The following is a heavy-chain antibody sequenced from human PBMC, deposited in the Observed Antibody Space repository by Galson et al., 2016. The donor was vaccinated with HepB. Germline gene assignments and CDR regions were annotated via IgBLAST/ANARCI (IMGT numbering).Heavy chain of an antibody. V-gene: IGHV1-46*01. J-gene: IGHJ6*02. CDR3: ARDSSDWSLPSGLYGMDV. Sequence: SVKVSCKASGYTFSSHHMHWVRQAPGQGLEWMGAMNPTSGRTNYAQKFQGRVAMTRDTSTSKVYMELSSLTSDDTAIYYCARDSSDWSLPSGLYGMDVWGRGTTGTVSS. CDR1: GYTFSSHH. CDR2: MNPTSGRT. D-gene: IGHD6-19*01.